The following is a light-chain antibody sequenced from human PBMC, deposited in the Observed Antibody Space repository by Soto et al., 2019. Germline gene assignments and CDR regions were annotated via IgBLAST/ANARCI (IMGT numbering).Light chain of an antibody. CDR1: QSVSSY. J-gene: IGKJ1*01. Sequence: EIVWTQSPATLSLSQRERATLSCRASQSVSSYLAWYQQKPGQAPRLLIYDASNRATGIPARFSGSGSGTDFTLTICSLEPEDFAVYYCQQRSNWPPTFGQGTKV. CDR3: QQRSNWPPT. V-gene: IGKV3-11*01. CDR2: DAS.